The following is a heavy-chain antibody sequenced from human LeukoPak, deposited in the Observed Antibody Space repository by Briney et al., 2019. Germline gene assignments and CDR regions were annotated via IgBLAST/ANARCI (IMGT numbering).Heavy chain of an antibody. CDR1: GFSLSTSGVG. V-gene: IGHV2-5*02. CDR2: IYWDDDK. Sequence: ESGPTLVKPTQTLTLTCTFSGFSLSTSGVGVGWIRQPPGKALEWLALIYWDDDKRYSPSLKSRLTITKDTSKNQVDLAMTNMDPVDTATYYCAHRKNYYDSSVSDYWGQGTLVTVSS. D-gene: IGHD3-22*01. J-gene: IGHJ4*02. CDR3: AHRKNYYDSSVSDY.